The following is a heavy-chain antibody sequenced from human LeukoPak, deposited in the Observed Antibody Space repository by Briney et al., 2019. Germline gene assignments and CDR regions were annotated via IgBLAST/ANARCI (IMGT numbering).Heavy chain of an antibody. D-gene: IGHD3-3*01. CDR3: ARHSYYNF. V-gene: IGHV4-59*01. CDR1: GGSLTGYF. J-gene: IGHJ4*02. CDR2: FYYSGST. Sequence: PSETLSLTCAVSGGSLTGYFWTWIRQPPGKGLEWIGHFYYSGSTYYNPSLESRVSISIDTSKTQFSLELNSVTGADTAVYYCARHSYYNFWGQGTLVTVSS.